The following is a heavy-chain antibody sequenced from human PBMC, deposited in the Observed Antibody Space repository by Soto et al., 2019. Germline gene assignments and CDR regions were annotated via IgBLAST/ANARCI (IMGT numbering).Heavy chain of an antibody. D-gene: IGHD3-3*01. J-gene: IGHJ3*02. CDR3: ARDKTSFGVVIMNAFDI. CDR1: GFTFSSYA. CDR2: ISSDGSNK. V-gene: IGHV3-30-3*01. Sequence: QVKLVESGGGVVQPGRSLRLSCAASGFTFSSYAMHWARKAPGKGLEWVAVISSDGSNKYYADSVKGRFTISRDNSNNTLYLQMNSLRAEDTAVYYWARDKTSFGVVIMNAFDIWGQGTMVTVSS.